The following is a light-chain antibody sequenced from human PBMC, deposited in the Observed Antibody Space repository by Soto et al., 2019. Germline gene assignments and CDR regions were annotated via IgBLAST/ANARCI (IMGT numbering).Light chain of an antibody. V-gene: IGKV3-11*01. CDR2: QTS. CDR3: HQRQSWPRT. J-gene: IGKJ1*01. CDR1: QYINTR. Sequence: TVLTQSPGTLSLSPGDRVTLSCRASQYINTRLAWYQHRPGQAPRLLIYQTSIRAAGIPARFSASGTGTDFTLTISDVQPEDFAVYYCHQRQSWPRTFGQGTKVGIK.